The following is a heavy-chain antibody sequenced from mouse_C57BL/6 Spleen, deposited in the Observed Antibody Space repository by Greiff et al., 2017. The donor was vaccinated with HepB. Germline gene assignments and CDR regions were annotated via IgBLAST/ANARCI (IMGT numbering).Heavy chain of an antibody. D-gene: IGHD2-4*01. CDR2: IYPGDGDT. CDR3: ARSGYDYALDY. J-gene: IGHJ2*01. V-gene: IGHV1-82*01. Sequence: QVQLQQSGPELVKPGASVKISCKASGYAFSSSWMNWVKQRPGKGLEWIGRIYPGDGDTNYNGKFKGKATLTADKSSSTAYMQLSSLTSEDSAVYFCARSGYDYALDYWGQGTTLTVSS. CDR1: GYAFSSSW.